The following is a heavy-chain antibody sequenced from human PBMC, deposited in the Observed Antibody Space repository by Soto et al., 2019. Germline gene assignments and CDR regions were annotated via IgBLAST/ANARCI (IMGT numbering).Heavy chain of an antibody. CDR3: ASLLTYYDFWSGPSYYYGMDV. Sequence: PGESLKISCKGSGYSFTSYWISWVRQMPGKGLEWMGRIDPSDSYTNYSPSFQGHVTISADKSIGTAYLQWSSLKASDTAMYYCASLLTYYDFWSGPSYYYGMDVWGQGTTVTSP. V-gene: IGHV5-10-1*01. D-gene: IGHD3-3*01. J-gene: IGHJ6*02. CDR2: IDPSDSYT. CDR1: GYSFTSYW.